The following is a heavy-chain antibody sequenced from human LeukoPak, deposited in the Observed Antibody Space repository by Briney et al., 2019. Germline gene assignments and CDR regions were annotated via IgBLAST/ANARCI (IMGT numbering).Heavy chain of an antibody. D-gene: IGHD3-22*01. CDR2: ITGSGGST. CDR3: ARPFYDSGGYYYKSFDI. J-gene: IGHJ3*02. CDR1: RFTFSSYA. V-gene: IGHV3-23*01. Sequence: PGGSLRLSCAASRFTFSSYAMSWVRQAPGKGLEWVSTITGSGGSTYYADSVKGRFTISRDNAKNSLYLQMNSLRDEDTAVYYCARPFYDSGGYYYKSFDIWGQGTMVTVSS.